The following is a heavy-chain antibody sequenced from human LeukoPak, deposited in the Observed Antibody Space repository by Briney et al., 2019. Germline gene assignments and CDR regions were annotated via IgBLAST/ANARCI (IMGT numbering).Heavy chain of an antibody. D-gene: IGHD6-19*01. J-gene: IGHJ4*02. Sequence: SETLSLTCAVYVGSFSGYYWSWIRQPPGKGLEWIGEINHSGSTNYNPSLKSRVTISVDTSKNQYSLKLSSVTAADAAVYYFARGARIAVGGNFDYWGQGTLVTVSS. V-gene: IGHV4-34*01. CDR3: ARGARIAVGGNFDY. CDR2: INHSGST. CDR1: VGSFSGYY.